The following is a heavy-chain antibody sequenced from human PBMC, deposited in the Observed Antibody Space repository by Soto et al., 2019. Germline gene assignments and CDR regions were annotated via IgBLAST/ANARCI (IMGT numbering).Heavy chain of an antibody. CDR3: ARDPTYYDSSGYYPYNWFDP. D-gene: IGHD3-22*01. CDR1: GFTFSSYN. CDR2: ISSSSGYI. V-gene: IGHV3-21*01. J-gene: IGHJ5*02. Sequence: GSLRLSCAASGFTFSSYNMNWVRQAPGKGLEWVSSISSSSGYIFYPDSVKGRFTISRDNAKNSLYLQMNSLRAEDTAVYYCARDPTYYDSSGYYPYNWFDPWGQGTLVTVSS.